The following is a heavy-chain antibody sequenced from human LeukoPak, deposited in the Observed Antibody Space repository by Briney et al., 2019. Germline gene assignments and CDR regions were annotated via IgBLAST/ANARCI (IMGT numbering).Heavy chain of an antibody. D-gene: IGHD3-10*01. J-gene: IGHJ5*01. Sequence: PGGSLRLSCAASGFTVSSKYMSWVRQAPGKGLEWVSVIYSGGSTYYADSVKGRFTISRDNAKNSLYLQMNSLRAEDTAVYYCARNLWFGEFLDSWGQGTLVTVSS. CDR3: ARNLWFGEFLDS. V-gene: IGHV3-66*01. CDR1: GFTVSSKY. CDR2: IYSGGST.